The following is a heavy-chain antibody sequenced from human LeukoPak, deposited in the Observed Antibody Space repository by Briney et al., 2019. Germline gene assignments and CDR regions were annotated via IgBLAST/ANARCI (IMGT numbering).Heavy chain of an antibody. CDR3: ARAPVTMMVVAPFDY. Sequence: SETLSLTCAVSGGSISSNNWWSWVRQSPGKGLEWTGEIFQSGSANYNPSLKSRVTISVDQSKDQFSLKLSSVTAADTAVYYCARAPVTMMVVAPFDYWGQGTLVTVSS. CDR2: IFQSGSA. V-gene: IGHV4-4*02. J-gene: IGHJ4*02. CDR1: GGSISSNNW. D-gene: IGHD3-22*01.